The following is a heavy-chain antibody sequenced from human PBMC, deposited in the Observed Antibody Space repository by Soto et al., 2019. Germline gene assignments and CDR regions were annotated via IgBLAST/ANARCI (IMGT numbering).Heavy chain of an antibody. D-gene: IGHD6-25*01. CDR2: INSDGSST. CDR1: GFTFSSYW. J-gene: IGHJ6*02. V-gene: IGHV3-74*01. Sequence: PGGSLRLSCAASGFTFSSYWMHWVRQAPGKGLVWVSRINSDGSSTSYADSVKGRFTISRDNAKNTLYLQMNSLRAEDTVVYYCARDPHTIGAVEYYYYYGMDVWGQGTTVTVSS. CDR3: ARDPHTIGAVEYYYYYGMDV.